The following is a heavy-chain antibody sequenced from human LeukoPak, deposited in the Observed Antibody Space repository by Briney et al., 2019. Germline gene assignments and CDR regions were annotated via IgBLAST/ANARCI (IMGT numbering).Heavy chain of an antibody. V-gene: IGHV1-46*01. CDR3: ARPSYCVADNCGYWLDP. D-gene: IGHD2-21*01. J-gene: IGHJ5*02. Sequence: GASVKVSCKTSGYTFTKYLIHWVRQAPGQGLEWMGTINPQGDITNYAQRFQGRITLTEHTSTSTLYMELSSLTSEHTAVYYGARPSYCVADNCGYWLDPWGPGTLVTVSS. CDR1: GYTFTKYL. CDR2: INPQGDIT.